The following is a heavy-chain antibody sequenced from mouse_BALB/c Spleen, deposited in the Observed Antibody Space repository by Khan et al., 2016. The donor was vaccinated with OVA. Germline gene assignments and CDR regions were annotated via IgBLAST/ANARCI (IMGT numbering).Heavy chain of an antibody. Sequence: VQLQQSGPELVKPGDSMKISCKASGYSFTDYTMNWVKQSHGKNLEWIGLLNPYNGVSNYNQKFKGKATLTVDQSSSTAYMELLSLTSEDSAVYYWARSSYGGFAYWGQGTLVTVSA. D-gene: IGHD1-1*01. CDR1: GYSFTDYT. V-gene: IGHV1-18*01. CDR2: LNPYNGVS. CDR3: ARSSYGGFAY. J-gene: IGHJ3*01.